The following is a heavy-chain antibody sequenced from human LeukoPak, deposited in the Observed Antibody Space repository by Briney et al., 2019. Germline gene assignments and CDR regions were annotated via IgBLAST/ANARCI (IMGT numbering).Heavy chain of an antibody. CDR1: GFTFSSYA. Sequence: GGSLRLSCAASGFTFSSYAMSWVRQAPGKGLEWVSAISGSGGSTYYADSVKGRFTISRDNSKNTLYLQMNSLRAEDTAVYYCAKPLGYCSGGSCPMGAFDIWAKGQWSPSLQ. CDR2: ISGSGGST. V-gene: IGHV3-23*01. J-gene: IGHJ3*02. D-gene: IGHD2-15*01. CDR3: AKPLGYCSGGSCPMGAFDI.